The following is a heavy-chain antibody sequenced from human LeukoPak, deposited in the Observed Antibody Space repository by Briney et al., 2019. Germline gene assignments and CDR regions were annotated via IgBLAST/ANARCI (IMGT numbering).Heavy chain of an antibody. CDR1: GGTFSSYA. J-gene: IGHJ5*02. CDR3: ARGGGYGDLRLDP. V-gene: IGHV1-69*05. D-gene: IGHD4-17*01. CDR2: IIPIFGTA. Sequence: SVKVSCKASGGTFSSYAISWVRQAPGQGLEWMGGIIPIFGTANYAQKFQGRVTITTDESASTAYMELSSLRSEDTAVYYCARGGGYGDLRLDPWGQGTLVTVSS.